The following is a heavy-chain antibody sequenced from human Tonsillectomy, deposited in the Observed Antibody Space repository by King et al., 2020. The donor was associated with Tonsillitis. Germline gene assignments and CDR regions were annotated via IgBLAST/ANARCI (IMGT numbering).Heavy chain of an antibody. CDR3: ARDRTGTTEYWDY. V-gene: IGHV3-30-3*01. CDR2: ISYDGSNK. Sequence: EQLVQSGGGVVQPGRSLRLSCAASGFTFSNFAKHWVRQAPGKGLEWVAVISYDGSNKNYADYVKGRFTISRDNPKNTLYVQMNSLRSEDTAVYYCARDRTGTTEYWDYWGQRTLVTVSS. CDR1: GFTFSNFA. J-gene: IGHJ4*02. D-gene: IGHD1-7*01.